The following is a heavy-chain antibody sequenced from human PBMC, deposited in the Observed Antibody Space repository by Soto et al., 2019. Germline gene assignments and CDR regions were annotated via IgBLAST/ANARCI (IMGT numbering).Heavy chain of an antibody. J-gene: IGHJ4*02. CDR2: IYSSGST. CDR1: GGSISSGDYY. CDR3: ARDHPHSYGVYYFDY. D-gene: IGHD5-18*01. Sequence: ASETLSLTCSVSGGSISSGDYYWNWIRQSPGKGLEWIGYIYSSGSTHYNPSLQNRVTISIDTSKNQVSLKVNSVTAADTAVYYCARDHPHSYGVYYFDYWGQGTPVTVSS. V-gene: IGHV4-61*08.